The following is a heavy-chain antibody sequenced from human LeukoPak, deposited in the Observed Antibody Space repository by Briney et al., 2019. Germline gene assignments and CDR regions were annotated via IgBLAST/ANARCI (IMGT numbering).Heavy chain of an antibody. V-gene: IGHV4-34*01. Sequence: SETLSLTCAVYGGSFSGYYWSWIRQPPGKGLEWIGEINHSGSTNYNPSLKSRVTISVDTAKNQSSLKLSSVTAADTAVHYCARGRRDGYNDYWGQGTLVTVSS. CDR2: INHSGST. J-gene: IGHJ4*02. CDR1: GGSFSGYY. CDR3: ARGRRDGYNDY. D-gene: IGHD5-24*01.